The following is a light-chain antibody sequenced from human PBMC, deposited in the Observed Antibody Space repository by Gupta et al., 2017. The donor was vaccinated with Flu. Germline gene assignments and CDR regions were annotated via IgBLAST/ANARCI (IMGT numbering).Light chain of an antibody. Sequence: ENVLTQSPGTLSLSPGERATLSCRASQSLTHNYLAWYQQKLGQPPRLLIYGASNRATGIPDRFVGSGSETEFTLTITRREPEDFAMYYCQHMGSSPYTFGQGTKIQIK. CDR3: QHMGSSPYT. V-gene: IGKV3-20*01. CDR1: QSLTHNY. J-gene: IGKJ2*01. CDR2: GAS.